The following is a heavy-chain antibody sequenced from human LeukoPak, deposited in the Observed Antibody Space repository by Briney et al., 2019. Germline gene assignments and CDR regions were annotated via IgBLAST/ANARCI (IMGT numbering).Heavy chain of an antibody. CDR2: ISYDGSIK. Sequence: GGSLRFSCVASGFTFTSYAMHWVSQAPGKGLEWVTVISYDGSIKYYADSVKGRFTISRDISKNTLYLQMNSLRAEDTAVYYCARKPDAFDLWGQGTMVTVSS. V-gene: IGHV3-30-3*01. CDR3: ARKPDAFDL. J-gene: IGHJ3*01. CDR1: GFTFTSYA.